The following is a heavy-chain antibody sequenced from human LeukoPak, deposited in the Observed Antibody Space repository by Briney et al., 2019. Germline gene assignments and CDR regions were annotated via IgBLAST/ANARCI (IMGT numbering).Heavy chain of an antibody. V-gene: IGHV4-39*01. CDR2: IYYGGST. CDR1: GGSISSISYY. Sequence: SETLSLTCTVSGGSISSISYYWDWIRQPPGKGLEWIGSIYYGGSTYYNPSRKSRVTNSVDTSKNQFSLKLSSVTAADTAVYYCARSQGQWLVLGFDYWGQGTLVTVSS. CDR3: ARSQGQWLVLGFDY. D-gene: IGHD6-19*01. J-gene: IGHJ4*02.